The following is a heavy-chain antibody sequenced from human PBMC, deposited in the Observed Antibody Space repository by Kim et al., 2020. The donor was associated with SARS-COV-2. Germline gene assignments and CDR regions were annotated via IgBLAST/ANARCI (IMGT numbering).Heavy chain of an antibody. J-gene: IGHJ6*02. D-gene: IGHD3-10*01. CDR3: ASREQYYYGSGSYYNKRNYYYGMDV. V-gene: IGHV1-69*13. CDR2: IIPIFGTA. Sequence: SVKVSCKASGGTFSSYAISWVRQAPGQGLEWMGGIIPIFGTANYAQKFQGRVTITADESTSTAYMELSSLRSEDTAVYYCASREQYYYGSGSYYNKRNYYYGMDVWGQGTTVTVSS. CDR1: GGTFSSYA.